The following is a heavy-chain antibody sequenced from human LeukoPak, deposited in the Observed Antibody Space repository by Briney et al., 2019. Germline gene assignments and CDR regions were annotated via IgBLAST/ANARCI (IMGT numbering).Heavy chain of an antibody. V-gene: IGHV3-7*01. CDR3: ARDQRASPSPADY. CDR2: INKDGSEK. CDR1: GFTFSGSW. Sequence: GGSLRLSCAASGFTFSGSWMTWVRQAPGKGLEWVANINKDGSEKYYLDSVKGRFTISRDNAKNSLYLQMNSLRAEDTAVYFCARDQRASPSPADYWGQGTLVTVSS. J-gene: IGHJ4*02.